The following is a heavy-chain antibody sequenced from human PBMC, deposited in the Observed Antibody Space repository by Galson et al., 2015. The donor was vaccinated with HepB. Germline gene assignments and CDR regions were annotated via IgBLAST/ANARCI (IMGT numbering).Heavy chain of an antibody. J-gene: IGHJ5*02. CDR1: GYTFTSYA. CDR3: ARSDKSSSWYPDWFDP. CDR2: INAGNGNT. V-gene: IGHV1-3*01. Sequence: SVKVSCKASGYTFTSYAMHWVRQAPGQRLEWMGWINAGNGNTKYSQKFQGRVTITRDTSASTAYMELSSLRSEDTAVYYCARSDKSSSWYPDWFDPWGQGTLVTVSS. D-gene: IGHD6-13*01.